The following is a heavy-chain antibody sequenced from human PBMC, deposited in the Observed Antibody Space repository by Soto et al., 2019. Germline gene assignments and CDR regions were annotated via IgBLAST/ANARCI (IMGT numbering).Heavy chain of an antibody. J-gene: IGHJ6*02. CDR1: GFTFSSYS. V-gene: IGHV3-21*01. Sequence: LRLSCAASGFTFSSYSMNWVRQAPGKGLEWVSSISSSSSYIYYADSVKGRFTISRDNAKNSLYLQMNSLRAEDTAVYYCARVPMVRGVIRYYYGMDVWGQGTTVTVSS. CDR3: ARVPMVRGVIRYYYGMDV. CDR2: ISSSSSYI. D-gene: IGHD3-10*01.